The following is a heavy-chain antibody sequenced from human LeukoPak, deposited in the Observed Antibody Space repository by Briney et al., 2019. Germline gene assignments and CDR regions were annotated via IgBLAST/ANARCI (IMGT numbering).Heavy chain of an antibody. CDR2: IRYGGSNK. D-gene: IGHD2-2*01. Sequence: PGGSLRLSCAASGFTFSSYGMHWVRQAPGKGLEWVAFIRYGGSNKYYADSVNGRFTISRDNSKNTLYLQMNSLRAEDTAVYYCAKDSSRGSSTSCPHVHWGQGTLVTVSS. CDR1: GFTFSSYG. V-gene: IGHV3-30*02. CDR3: AKDSSRGSSTSCPHVH. J-gene: IGHJ4*02.